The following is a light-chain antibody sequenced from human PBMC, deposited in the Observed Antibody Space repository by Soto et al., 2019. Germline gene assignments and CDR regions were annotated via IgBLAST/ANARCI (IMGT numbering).Light chain of an antibody. J-gene: IGKJ1*01. V-gene: IGKV3-20*01. CDR3: QQSGAPDT. CDR2: DAS. CDR1: QSVSSNY. Sequence: IVLTQSPDTLSLSPGERATLSCRASQSVSSNYLAWYQQKPGQPPRLLIYDASSRATGIPDRFSGSGSGTDFTLTISRLEPEDFAVYYCQQSGAPDTFGQGTKVDIK.